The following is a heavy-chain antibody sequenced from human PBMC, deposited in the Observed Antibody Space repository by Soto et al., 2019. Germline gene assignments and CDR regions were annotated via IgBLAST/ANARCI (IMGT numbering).Heavy chain of an antibody. D-gene: IGHD2-15*01. Sequence: TGESLKISCKGSGYSFTSYWIGWVRQMPGKGLEWMGIIYPGDSDTRYSPSFQGQVTISADKSISTAYLQWSSLKASDTAMYYCARLWDGYCSGGSCYGEGYYYYGMDVWGQGTTVTVSS. CDR3: ARLWDGYCSGGSCYGEGYYYYGMDV. CDR1: GYSFTSYW. V-gene: IGHV5-51*01. J-gene: IGHJ6*02. CDR2: IYPGDSDT.